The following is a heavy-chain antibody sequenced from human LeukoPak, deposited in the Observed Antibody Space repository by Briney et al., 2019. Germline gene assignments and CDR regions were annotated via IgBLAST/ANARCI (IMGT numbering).Heavy chain of an antibody. V-gene: IGHV5-51*01. D-gene: IGHD2-8*01. CDR2: IYPGDSDT. CDR3: ARLLHGGYCTNGVCYYFDY. CDR1: EYSFTSYW. Sequence: GESLKISCKGSEYSFTSYWIGWVRQMPGKGLEWMGIIYPGDSDTRYSPSFQGQVTISADKSISTAYLQWSSLKASDTAMYYCARLLHGGYCTNGVCYYFDYWGQGTLVTVSS. J-gene: IGHJ4*02.